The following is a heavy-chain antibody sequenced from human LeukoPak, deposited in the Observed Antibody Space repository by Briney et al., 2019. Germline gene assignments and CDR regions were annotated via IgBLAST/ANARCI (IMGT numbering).Heavy chain of an antibody. Sequence: GGSLRLSCAGSGFTFSTYDMHWVRQGTGKGLEWVSGIGIAGDTYYPGSVKGRFTISRENAKNSLYLQMNSLRAGDTAVYYCARSFGEFGSAFDIWGQGTVVTVSS. CDR2: IGIAGDT. V-gene: IGHV3-13*01. J-gene: IGHJ3*02. CDR1: GFTFSTYD. D-gene: IGHD3-10*01. CDR3: ARSFGEFGSAFDI.